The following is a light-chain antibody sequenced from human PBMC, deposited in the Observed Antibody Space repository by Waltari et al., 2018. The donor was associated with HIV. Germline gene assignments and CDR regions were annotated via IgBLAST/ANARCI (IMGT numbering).Light chain of an antibody. CDR3: CSYASSSTWV. CDR1: SSDVGGYNL. Sequence: QSALTQPASVSASPGQSITIFCTGTSSDVGGYNLVSWYQQHPGKAPKLMIYKVSKRPSGVSNLFSGTKAGNTASLISCGLQAEDEADYYCCSYASSSTWVFGGGTKLTVL. CDR2: KVS. J-gene: IGLJ3*02. V-gene: IGLV2-23*02.